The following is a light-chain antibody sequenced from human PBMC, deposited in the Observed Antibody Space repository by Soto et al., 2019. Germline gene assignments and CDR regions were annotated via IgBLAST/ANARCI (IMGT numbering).Light chain of an antibody. V-gene: IGLV4-69*01. CDR1: SGHSSYA. CDR3: QTWATGIVV. Sequence: QSVLTQSPSASASLGASVKLTCTLSSGHSSYAIAWHQQQPEKGPRYLMKLNSDGSHSKGDGIPDRFSGSSSGAERYLTIACLQSEDEADYYCQTWATGIVVFGGGTKLTVL. J-gene: IGLJ2*01. CDR2: LNSDGSH.